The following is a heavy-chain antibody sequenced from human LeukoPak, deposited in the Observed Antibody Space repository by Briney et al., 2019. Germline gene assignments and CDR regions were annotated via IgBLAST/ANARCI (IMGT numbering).Heavy chain of an antibody. Sequence: SETLSLTCTVSGGSISSYYWSWIRQPPGKGLEWIGYIYYSGSTNYNPSLKSRVTISVDTSKNQFSLKLSSVTAADTAVYYCARDTFYGMDVWGQGTTVTVSS. CDR2: IYYSGST. J-gene: IGHJ6*02. CDR1: GGSISSYY. V-gene: IGHV4-59*01. CDR3: ARDTFYGMDV.